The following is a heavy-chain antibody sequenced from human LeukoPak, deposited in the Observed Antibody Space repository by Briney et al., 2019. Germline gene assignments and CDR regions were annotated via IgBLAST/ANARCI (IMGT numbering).Heavy chain of an antibody. D-gene: IGHD3-10*01. CDR3: ARRGYMDV. J-gene: IGHJ6*03. V-gene: IGHV4-59*08. Sequence: PSETLSLTSTVSAGSTSGYNSCCIWQPPGKGLEYIGHISDSGSTSYNPSLKSRVTISVDTSKNQFSLKLSPVTAADTAVYYCARRGYMDVWGKGTTVTVSS. CDR2: ISDSGST. CDR1: AGSTSGYN.